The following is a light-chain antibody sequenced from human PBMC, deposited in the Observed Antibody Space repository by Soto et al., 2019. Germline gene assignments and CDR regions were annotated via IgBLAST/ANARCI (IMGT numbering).Light chain of an antibody. J-gene: IGKJ4*01. CDR3: QQYNSYSPLT. CDR1: QSISSW. CDR2: KAS. Sequence: DIQMTQSPSTLSASVGERVTITCRASQSISSWLAWYQQKPGKDPKLLIYKASSLASGVPSRFSGSGSGTEFTLTISSLQPDDFATYYCQQYNSYSPLTFGGGTKVEIK. V-gene: IGKV1-5*03.